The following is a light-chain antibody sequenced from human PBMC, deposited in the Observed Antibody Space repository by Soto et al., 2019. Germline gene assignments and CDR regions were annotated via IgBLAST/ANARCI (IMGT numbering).Light chain of an antibody. CDR2: GVS. Sequence: EIVLTQSPGTLSLSPGDGATLSCRASQNIHSAYLAWYQQKPGQAPRLLVYGVSSRAAGIPDRFRGRGSGTDFTLTISRVEPEDFAVYYCHQYNTSPWTFGQGTKVEIK. V-gene: IGKV3-20*01. CDR1: QNIHSAY. CDR3: HQYNTSPWT. J-gene: IGKJ1*01.